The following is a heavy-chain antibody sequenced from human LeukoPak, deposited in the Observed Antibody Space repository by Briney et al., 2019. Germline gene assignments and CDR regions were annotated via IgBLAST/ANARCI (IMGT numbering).Heavy chain of an antibody. CDR1: GYTLTELS. Sequence: ASVKVSCKVSGYTLTELSMHWVRQAPGKGLEWMGGFDPEDGETIYAQKFQGRVTMTEDTSTDTAYMELSSLRSEDTAVYYCATSYYDFWSGSPDEWFDPWGQGTLVTVSS. J-gene: IGHJ5*02. V-gene: IGHV1-24*01. D-gene: IGHD3-3*01. CDR2: FDPEDGET. CDR3: ATSYYDFWSGSPDEWFDP.